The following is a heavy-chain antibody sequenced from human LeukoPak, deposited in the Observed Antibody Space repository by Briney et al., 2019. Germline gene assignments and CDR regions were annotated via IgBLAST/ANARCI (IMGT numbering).Heavy chain of an antibody. D-gene: IGHD3-9*01. J-gene: IGHJ5*02. V-gene: IGHV3-49*04. Sequence: GGSLRLSCTVCGFTFNDYGVNWVRQAQGKGLEWLGYIRSNRFGGTAEYAASVKGRMSISKDDSEYIVYLQVDSLKTEDTAMYYCARPGGDQLSLGYFDWSWGQGTLVTVSS. CDR3: ARPGGDQLSLGYFDWS. CDR2: IRSNRFGGTA. CDR1: GFTFNDYG.